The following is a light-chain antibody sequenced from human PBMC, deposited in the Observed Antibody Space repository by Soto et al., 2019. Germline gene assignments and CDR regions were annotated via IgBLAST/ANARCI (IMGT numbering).Light chain of an antibody. CDR3: SSYTSSSTRV. V-gene: IGLV2-14*01. CDR1: SSDVGGYNY. Sequence: QSALTQPASVSGSPGQSITISCTGTSSDVGGYNYVYWYQQHPGKAPKLMIYEVSNRPSGVANRFSGSKSGNTASLTISGLQDEDEAYYYCSSYTSSSTRVFGGGTKLTVL. J-gene: IGLJ3*02. CDR2: EVS.